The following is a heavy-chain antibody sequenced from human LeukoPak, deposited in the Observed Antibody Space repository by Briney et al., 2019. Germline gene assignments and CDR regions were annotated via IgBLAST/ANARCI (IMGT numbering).Heavy chain of an antibody. D-gene: IGHD7-27*01. CDR2: INPNSGGT. CDR3: ARSETGDWWSFDL. Sequence: ASVKVSCKASGYTFTGYYMHWVRQAPGQGLEWMGRINPNSGGTNYAQKFQGRVTMTRDTSISTAYMELSRLRSDDTAVYYCARSETGDWWSFDLWGRGTLVTVSS. J-gene: IGHJ2*01. CDR1: GYTFTGYY. V-gene: IGHV1-2*06.